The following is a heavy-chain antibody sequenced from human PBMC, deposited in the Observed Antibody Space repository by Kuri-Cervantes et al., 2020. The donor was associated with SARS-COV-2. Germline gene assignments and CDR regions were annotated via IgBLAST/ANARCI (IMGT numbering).Heavy chain of an antibody. J-gene: IGHJ3*02. D-gene: IGHD3-16*01. Sequence: GSLRLSCTVSGGSISSSSYYWGWIRQPPGKGLEWIGSIYYRGSTYYNPSLKSRVTISVDTSKNQFSLKLSSVTAADTAVYYCARHVFTPNLVWGDAFDIWGQGTMVTVSS. CDR2: IYYRGST. CDR1: GGSISSSSYY. V-gene: IGHV4-39*01. CDR3: ARHVFTPNLVWGDAFDI.